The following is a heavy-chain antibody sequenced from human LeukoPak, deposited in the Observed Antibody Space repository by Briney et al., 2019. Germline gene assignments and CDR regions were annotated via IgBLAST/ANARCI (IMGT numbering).Heavy chain of an antibody. CDR1: GFTFSSYW. Sequence: PGGSLRLSCAASGFTFSSYWMSWVRQAPGKGLDWVSVIYSGGSTYYADSVKGRFTTSRDNSKNTLFLQMNSLRAEDTAVYYCARGDYYYDRSGYPIYYFDSWGQGTLVTVSS. D-gene: IGHD3-22*01. J-gene: IGHJ4*02. CDR2: IYSGGST. CDR3: ARGDYYYDRSGYPIYYFDS. V-gene: IGHV3-53*01.